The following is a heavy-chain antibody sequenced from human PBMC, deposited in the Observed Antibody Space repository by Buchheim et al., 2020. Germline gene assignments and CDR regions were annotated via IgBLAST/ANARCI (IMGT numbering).Heavy chain of an antibody. CDR2: ISGSGGST. CDR1: GFTFSSYA. V-gene: IGHV3-23*01. J-gene: IGHJ6*02. CDR3: ANRNCISTSCYYYYGMDV. Sequence: EVQLLESGGGLVQPGGSLRLSCAASGFTFSSYAMSWVRQAPGKGLEWVSAISGSGGSTYYADSVKGRFTISRDNSKNTLYLQMNSLRAEDTAVYYCANRNCISTSCYYYYGMDVWGQGTT. D-gene: IGHD2-2*01.